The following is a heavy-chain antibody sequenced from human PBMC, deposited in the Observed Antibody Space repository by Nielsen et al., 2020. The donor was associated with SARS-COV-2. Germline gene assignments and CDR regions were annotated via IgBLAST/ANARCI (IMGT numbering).Heavy chain of an antibody. J-gene: IGHJ6*02. D-gene: IGHD5-12*01. CDR1: GFTFDDYG. CDR3: VTLNSGYDYDYGMDV. CDR2: INWNGGST. V-gene: IGHV3-20*04. Sequence: GESLKISCAASGFTFDDYGMSWVRQAPGKGLEWVSGINWNGGSTGYADSVKGRFTISRDNAKNSLYLQMNSLRAEDTALYYCVTLNSGYDYDYGMDVWGQGTTVTVSS.